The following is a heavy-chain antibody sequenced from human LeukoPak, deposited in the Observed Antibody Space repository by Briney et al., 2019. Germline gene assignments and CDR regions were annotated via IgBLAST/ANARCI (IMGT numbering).Heavy chain of an antibody. D-gene: IGHD5-24*01. CDR2: ISSSSSYI. CDR1: GFIYSSYA. J-gene: IGHJ4*02. Sequence: PGGSLRLSCAASGFIYSSYAMHWVRQAPGKGLEWVSSISSSSSYIYYADSVKGRFTISRDNAKNSLYLQMNSLRAEDTAVYYCAREDMATITGIDYWGQGTLVTVSS. V-gene: IGHV3-21*01. CDR3: AREDMATITGIDY.